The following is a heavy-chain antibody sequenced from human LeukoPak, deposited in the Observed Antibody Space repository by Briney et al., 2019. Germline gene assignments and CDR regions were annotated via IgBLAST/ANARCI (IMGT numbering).Heavy chain of an antibody. CDR2: ITGNHGAT. V-gene: IGHV3-23*01. CDR1: GFTFSSFA. Sequence: GGSLRLSCAASGFTFSSFAITWVRQAPRQGLQWVSSITGNHGATYNIDSVKGRFTISRDNSQNTMYLEMNSLRVEDTDVYSCTKDPNGNYVGAFDPWGQGTLVTVSS. CDR3: TKDPNGNYVGAFDP. J-gene: IGHJ5*02. D-gene: IGHD4-17*01.